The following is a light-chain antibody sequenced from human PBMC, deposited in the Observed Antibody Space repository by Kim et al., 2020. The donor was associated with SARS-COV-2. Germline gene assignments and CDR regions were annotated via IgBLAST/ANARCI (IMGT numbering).Light chain of an antibody. CDR3: RTWDSSLSAVV. Sequence: QSVLTQPPSVSAAPGQKVTISCSGSSSNIGNNYVSWYQQLPGTAPKLLIYDNNKRPSGIPDRFSGSKSGTSATLGINGLQTGDEADYYCRTWDSSLSAVVFGGGTQLTVL. J-gene: IGLJ2*01. CDR2: DNN. CDR1: SSNIGNNY. V-gene: IGLV1-51*01.